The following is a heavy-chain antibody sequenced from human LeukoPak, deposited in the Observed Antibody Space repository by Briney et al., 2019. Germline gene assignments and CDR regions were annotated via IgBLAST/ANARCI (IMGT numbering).Heavy chain of an antibody. Sequence: GGSLRLSCAASGFTFSSYAMGWVRQAPGKGLEWVAVISYDGSNKYYTASVKGRFTISRDNSKNTLYLQMNSLRAEDTAVYYCASRGKAVTGTQHYFDYWGQGTLVTVSS. CDR1: GFTFSSYA. V-gene: IGHV3-30*03. D-gene: IGHD6-19*01. CDR2: ISYDGSNK. J-gene: IGHJ4*02. CDR3: ASRGKAVTGTQHYFDY.